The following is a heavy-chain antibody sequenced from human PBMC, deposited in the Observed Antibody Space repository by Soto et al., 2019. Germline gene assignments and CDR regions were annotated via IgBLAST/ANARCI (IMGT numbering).Heavy chain of an antibody. D-gene: IGHD3-3*01. Sequence: SETLSLTCAVYGGSFSGYYWSWIRQPPGKGLEWIGEINHSGSTNYNPSLKSRVTISVDTSKNQFSLRLSSVTAADTAVYYCARGSRFLGSANYYYMDVWGKGTTVTVSS. V-gene: IGHV4-34*01. CDR1: GGSFSGYY. J-gene: IGHJ6*03. CDR3: ARGSRFLGSANYYYMDV. CDR2: INHSGST.